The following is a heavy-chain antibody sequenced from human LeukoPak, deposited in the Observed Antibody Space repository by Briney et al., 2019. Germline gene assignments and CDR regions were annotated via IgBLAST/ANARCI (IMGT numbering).Heavy chain of an antibody. V-gene: IGHV1-46*01. CDR2: INPSGGST. Sequence: ASVKVSCKASGYTFTGYYMHWVRQAPGQGLEWMGWINPSGGSTSYAQKFQGRVTMTRDTSTSTVYMELSSLRSEDTAVYYCARGHYDYVWGSYNFDYWGQGTLVTVSS. CDR1: GYTFTGYY. CDR3: ARGHYDYVWGSYNFDY. J-gene: IGHJ4*02. D-gene: IGHD3-16*01.